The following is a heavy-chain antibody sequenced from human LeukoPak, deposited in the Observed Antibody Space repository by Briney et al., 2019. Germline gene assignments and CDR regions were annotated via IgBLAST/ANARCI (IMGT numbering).Heavy chain of an antibody. J-gene: IGHJ4*02. Sequence: GGSLRLSCAASGFTFRSYEMNWVRQAPGKGLEWVSYISSGGNTIYYADSFKGRFTISRDNAKNTLYLQMNSLRAEDTAVYYCARDRGGGSCFDYWGQGTLVTVSS. D-gene: IGHD2-15*01. CDR1: GFTFRSYE. CDR3: ARDRGGGSCFDY. CDR2: ISSGGNTI. V-gene: IGHV3-48*03.